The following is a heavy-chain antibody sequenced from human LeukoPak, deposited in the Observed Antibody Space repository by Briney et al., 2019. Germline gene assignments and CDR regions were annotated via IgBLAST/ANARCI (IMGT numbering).Heavy chain of an antibody. Sequence: GGSLRLSCTASGFTFGGYGVSWFRQAPGKGLEWVGFIRSKAYGGTIEYAASVKGRFTISRDDSKNIAYLQMNSLKTEDTAVYYCTRSEGYYDRSGTPAKGWGQGDHGHRLL. CDR2: IRSKAYGGTI. J-gene: IGHJ6*02. V-gene: IGHV3-49*03. CDR1: GFTFGGYG. D-gene: IGHD3-22*01. CDR3: TRSEGYYDRSGTPAKG.